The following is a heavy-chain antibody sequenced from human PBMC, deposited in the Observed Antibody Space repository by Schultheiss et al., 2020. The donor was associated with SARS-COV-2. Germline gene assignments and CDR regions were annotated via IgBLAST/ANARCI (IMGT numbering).Heavy chain of an antibody. D-gene: IGHD2-8*01. CDR2: INSDGSST. V-gene: IGHV3-74*01. CDR3: ARDGDGYCTNGVCSYFDY. J-gene: IGHJ4*02. Sequence: GESLKISCSASGFTFSSYAMHWVRQAPGKGLVWVSRINSDGSSTSYADSVKGRFTISRDNSKNTLYLQMNSLRAEDTAVYYCARDGDGYCTNGVCSYFDYWGQGTLVTVSS. CDR1: GFTFSSYA.